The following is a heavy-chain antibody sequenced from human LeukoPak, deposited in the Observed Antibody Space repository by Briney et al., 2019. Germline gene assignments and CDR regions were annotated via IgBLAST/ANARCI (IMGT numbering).Heavy chain of an antibody. CDR2: ISWNSKNL. CDR1: GFNLEDYA. V-gene: IGHV3-9*01. D-gene: IGHD3-3*01. CDR3: ARDDFWSGYYGSDY. J-gene: IGHJ4*02. Sequence: QPGGSLRLSCAASGFNLEDYAMYWVRKAPGKGLEWVSGISWNSKNLGYADSVKGRFTISRDNAKNSLYLQMNSLRAEDTAVYYCARDDFWSGYYGSDYWGQGTLVTVSS.